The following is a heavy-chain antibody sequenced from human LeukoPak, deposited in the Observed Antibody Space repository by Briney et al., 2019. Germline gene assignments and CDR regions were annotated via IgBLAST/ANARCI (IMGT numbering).Heavy chain of an antibody. CDR2: ISSSSSYI. J-gene: IGHJ6*02. CDR3: ARARGIRPGFIAVAADYYGMDV. CDR1: GFAFSSYS. V-gene: IGHV3-21*01. Sequence: GGSLRLSCAASGFAFSSYSMNWVRQAPGKGLEWVSSISSSSSYIYYADSVKGRFTISRDNAKNSLYLQMNSLRAEDTAVYYCARARGIRPGFIAVAADYYGMDVWGQGTTVTVSS. D-gene: IGHD6-19*01.